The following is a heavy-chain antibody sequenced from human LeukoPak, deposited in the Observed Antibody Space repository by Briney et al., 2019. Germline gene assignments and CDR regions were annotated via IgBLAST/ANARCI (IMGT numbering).Heavy chain of an antibody. CDR2: ISWNSGSI. J-gene: IGHJ4*02. D-gene: IGHD3-22*01. CDR3: AKDMVYDSSGYGFDY. CDR1: GFTFDDYA. Sequence: GGSLRLSCAASGFTFDDYAMHWVRQAPGKGLEWVSGISWNSGSIGYADSVKGRFTISRDNAKNSLYLQMNSLRAEDTALYYCAKDMVYDSSGYGFDYWGQGTLVTVSS. V-gene: IGHV3-9*01.